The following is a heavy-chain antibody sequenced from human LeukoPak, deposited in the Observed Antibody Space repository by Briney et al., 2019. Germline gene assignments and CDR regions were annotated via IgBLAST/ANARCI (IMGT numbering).Heavy chain of an antibody. Sequence: GGSLILSCSASGFPFSSYAMHWVRQAPGKGLEYVSAISDSGGSTYYADSVKGRFTISRDNSKNTLYLQISSLRAEDTAVYFCVRGYSFGPYGMDVWGQGTTVTVSS. CDR3: VRGYSFGPYGMDV. D-gene: IGHD2-15*01. V-gene: IGHV3-64D*09. CDR2: ISDSGGST. CDR1: GFPFSSYA. J-gene: IGHJ6*02.